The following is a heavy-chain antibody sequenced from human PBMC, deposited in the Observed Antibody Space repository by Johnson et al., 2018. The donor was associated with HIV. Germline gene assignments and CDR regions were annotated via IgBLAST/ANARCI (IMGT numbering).Heavy chain of an antibody. CDR3: AGAVVVVSWGGDDAFDI. J-gene: IGHJ3*02. Sequence: QVQLVESGGGVVQPGRSLRLSCAASGFTFSSYAMHWVRQAPGKGLEWVAVISYDGSNKYYADSVKGRFTISRDNSKNTLYLQMNSLRAEDTAVYYCAGAVVVVSWGGDDAFDIWGQGTMVTVSS. CDR2: ISYDGSNK. D-gene: IGHD3-22*01. CDR1: GFTFSSYA. V-gene: IGHV3-30*04.